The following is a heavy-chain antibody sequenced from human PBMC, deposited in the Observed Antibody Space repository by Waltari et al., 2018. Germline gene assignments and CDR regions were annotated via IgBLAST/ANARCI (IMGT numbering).Heavy chain of an antibody. V-gene: IGHV1-2*02. J-gene: IGHJ3*02. Sequence: VQLVQPGAEVKQPGASVKVSCKASGYVFTAYAIHWVRLAPGHGPEWMGWIYPKTGDIKYEQKFQGRVTMTTDMSLTTVYMELSRLESDDTAVYYCAREFCSDGVCSDDAFDIWGQGTLVTVSS. CDR1: GYVFTAYA. CDR3: AREFCSDGVCSDDAFDI. CDR2: IYPKTGDI. D-gene: IGHD2-15*01.